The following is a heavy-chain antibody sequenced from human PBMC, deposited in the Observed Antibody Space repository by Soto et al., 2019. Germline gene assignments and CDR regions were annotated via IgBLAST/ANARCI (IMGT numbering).Heavy chain of an antibody. D-gene: IGHD2-8*01. CDR2: IYYSGST. Sequence: SGALYLTCADSGGAISSYYRSWVRQPPGKGLEWIGYIYYSGSTNYNPSLKSRVTISVDKSKNQFSLKLSSVTAADTAVYYCARAEVEAIPGNWFDPWGQGTLVTVSS. CDR1: GGAISSYY. J-gene: IGHJ5*02. CDR3: ARAEVEAIPGNWFDP. V-gene: IGHV4-59*07.